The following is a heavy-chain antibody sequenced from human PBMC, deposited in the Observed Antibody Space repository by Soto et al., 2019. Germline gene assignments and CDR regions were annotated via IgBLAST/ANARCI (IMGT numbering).Heavy chain of an antibody. CDR3: ARRITSAFDY. V-gene: IGHV3-23*01. Sequence: EVQLLESGGGLVQPGGSLRLSCVASGFTFSIYNMNWVRQAPGKGLEWVSVITGSGDYTNYSASVTGRFTISRDNAKNTLYLQMNSLRAEDTVVYLCARRITSAFDYWGQGPLVTVSS. CDR1: GFTFSIYN. D-gene: IGHD1-20*01. CDR2: ITGSGDYT. J-gene: IGHJ4*02.